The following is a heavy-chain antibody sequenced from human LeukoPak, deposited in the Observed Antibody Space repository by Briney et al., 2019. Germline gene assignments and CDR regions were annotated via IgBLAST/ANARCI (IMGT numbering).Heavy chain of an antibody. CDR3: AKDPYYYDSSGYYPISI. Sequence: GGSLRLSCAASGFTFSSYAVSWVRQAPGKGLEWVSAISGSGGSTYYADSVKGRFTISRDNSKNTLYLQMNSLRAEDTAVYYCAKDPYYYDSSGYYPISIWGQGTMVTVSS. J-gene: IGHJ3*02. CDR2: ISGSGGST. V-gene: IGHV3-23*01. CDR1: GFTFSSYA. D-gene: IGHD3-22*01.